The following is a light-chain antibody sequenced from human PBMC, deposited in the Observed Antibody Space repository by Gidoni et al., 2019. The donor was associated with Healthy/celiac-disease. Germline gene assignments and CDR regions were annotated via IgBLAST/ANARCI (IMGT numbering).Light chain of an antibody. Sequence: DIQMTQPPPSLSASVGDRVTITCRASQGISNNLGWFQQKPGKAPKSLIYGASRLQSGVPSKFSGSGSGTDFTLTITSLQPEDSATYYCQQYNKYPITFXQXTRLEIK. V-gene: IGKV1-16*02. J-gene: IGKJ5*01. CDR3: QQYNKYPIT. CDR2: GAS. CDR1: QGISNN.